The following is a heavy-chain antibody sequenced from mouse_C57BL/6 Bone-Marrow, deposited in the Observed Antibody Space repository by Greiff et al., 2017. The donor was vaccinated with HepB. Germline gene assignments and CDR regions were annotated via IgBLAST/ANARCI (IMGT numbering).Heavy chain of an antibody. D-gene: IGHD1-1*01. Sequence: EVKLQESGPELVKPGASVKIPCKASGYTFTDYNMDWVKQSHGKSLEWIGDINPNNGGTIYNQKFKGKATLTVDKSSSTAYMELRSLTSEDTAVYYCARVRDGSSPWFAYWGQGTLVTVSA. CDR1: GYTFTDYN. V-gene: IGHV1-18*01. CDR3: ARVRDGSSPWFAY. CDR2: INPNNGGT. J-gene: IGHJ3*01.